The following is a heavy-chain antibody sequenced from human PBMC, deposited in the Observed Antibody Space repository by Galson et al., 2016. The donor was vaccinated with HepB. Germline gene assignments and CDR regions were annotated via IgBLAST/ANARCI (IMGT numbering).Heavy chain of an antibody. CDR2: VIPIFRTP. V-gene: IGHV1-69*13. CDR1: GDTFSTYG. D-gene: IGHD2-2*01. Sequence: SVKVSCKASGDTFSTYGITWVRQAPGQGLEWMGGVIPIFRTPSYAQNFQGRLTITADESTTTAYMELSSLKFEDTAVYYCAREWGATSTSLPNYYYGMDVWGQGTTVTVSS. J-gene: IGHJ6*02. CDR3: AREWGATSTSLPNYYYGMDV.